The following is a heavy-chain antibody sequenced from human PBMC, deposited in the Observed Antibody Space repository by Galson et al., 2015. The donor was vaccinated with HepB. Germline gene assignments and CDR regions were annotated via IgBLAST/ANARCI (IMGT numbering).Heavy chain of an antibody. V-gene: IGHV2-70*01. CDR3: ARIRSTFYSDTSGFYYFDY. CDR2: IDWDGDK. D-gene: IGHD3-22*01. Sequence: PPLVKPTQTLTLTCTFSGFSLSTSGMCVSWIRQPPGKALEWLAHIDWDGDKYYSTSLKTRLTISKDTSENQVVLTVTNVDPVDTATYYCARIRSTFYSDTSGFYYFDYWGQGALVTVSS. J-gene: IGHJ4*02. CDR1: GFSLSTSGMC.